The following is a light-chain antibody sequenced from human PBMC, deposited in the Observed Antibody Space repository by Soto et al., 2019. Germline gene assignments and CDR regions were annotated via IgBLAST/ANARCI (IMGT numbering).Light chain of an antibody. CDR2: SNN. J-gene: IGLJ2*01. Sequence: QSALTQPPSASGTPGQRVTISCSGSSSNIGSNTVNWYQQLPGTAPKLLIYSNNQRPSGVPDRFSGSKSGTSASLAISGLQSEDEADYYCAAWDDSPKGVVFGGGTKVTVL. CDR1: SSNIGSNT. CDR3: AAWDDSPKGVV. V-gene: IGLV1-44*01.